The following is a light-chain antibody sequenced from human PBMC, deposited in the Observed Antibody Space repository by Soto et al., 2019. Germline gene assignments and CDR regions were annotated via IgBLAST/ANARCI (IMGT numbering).Light chain of an antibody. CDR3: QSYDSGVTGSV. CDR2: SNT. Sequence: QSVLTQPPSVSGAPGQPVTISCTGSSSNIGTGFDVHGYQQVPGTDPKLVLYSNTARPSGVPDRFSGSRSGSSGYLAITGLQPEDEADYYYQSYDSGVTGSVFGTGTKGTVL. CDR1: SSNIGTGFD. V-gene: IGLV1-40*01. J-gene: IGLJ1*01.